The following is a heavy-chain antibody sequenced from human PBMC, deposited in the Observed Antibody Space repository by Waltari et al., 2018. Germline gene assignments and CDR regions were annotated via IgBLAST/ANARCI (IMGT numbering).Heavy chain of an antibody. V-gene: IGHV3-13*01. CDR2: IGTAGDT. CDR3: ARGGPFGEFGYYMDV. Sequence: EVQLVESGGGLVQPGGSLRLSCAASGFTFSSYDMHWVRQATGKCLEWVSAIGTAGDTYYPGSVKGRFTISRENAKNSLYLQMNSLRAGDTAVYYCARGGPFGEFGYYMDVWGKGTTVTVSS. CDR1: GFTFSSYD. D-gene: IGHD3-10*01. J-gene: IGHJ6*03.